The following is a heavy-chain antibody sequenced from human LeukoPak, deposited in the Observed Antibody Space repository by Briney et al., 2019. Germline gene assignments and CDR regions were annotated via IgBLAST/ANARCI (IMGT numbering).Heavy chain of an antibody. CDR1: GFTFSSYW. Sequence: GGSLRLFCAASGFTFSSYWMSWVRQAPGKGLEWVANIKQDGSEKYYVDSVKGRFTISRDNAKNSLYLQMNSLRAEDTAVYYCARLVATRTPKDWGQGTLVTVSS. CDR3: ARLVATRTPKD. CDR2: IKQDGSEK. D-gene: IGHD5-12*01. J-gene: IGHJ4*02. V-gene: IGHV3-7*01.